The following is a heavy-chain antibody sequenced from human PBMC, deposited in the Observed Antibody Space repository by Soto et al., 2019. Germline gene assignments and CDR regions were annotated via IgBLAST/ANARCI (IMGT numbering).Heavy chain of an antibody. CDR2: ISYDGSNK. CDR3: AKDEVYWNGYFDY. V-gene: IGHV3-30*18. D-gene: IGHD1-1*01. CDR1: GFTFSSYG. Sequence: GGSLRLSCAASGFTFSSYGMHWVRQAPGKGLEWVAVISYDGSNKYYADSVKGRFTISRDNSKNTLYLQMNSLRAEDTAVYYCAKDEVYWNGYFDYWGQGTLVTVSS. J-gene: IGHJ4*02.